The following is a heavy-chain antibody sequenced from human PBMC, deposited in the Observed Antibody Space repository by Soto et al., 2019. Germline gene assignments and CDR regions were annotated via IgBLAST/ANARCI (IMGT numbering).Heavy chain of an antibody. CDR3: ARDSLRDSGYVNIGYY. CDR1: GFTFSSYS. CDR2: ISSSSSYI. D-gene: IGHD5-12*01. Sequence: GGSLRLSCAASGFTFSSYSMNWVRQAPGKGLEWVSSISSSSSYIYYADSVKGRFTISRDNAKNSLYLQMNSLRAEDTAVYYCARDSLRDSGYVNIGYYWGQGTLVTVSS. V-gene: IGHV3-21*01. J-gene: IGHJ4*02.